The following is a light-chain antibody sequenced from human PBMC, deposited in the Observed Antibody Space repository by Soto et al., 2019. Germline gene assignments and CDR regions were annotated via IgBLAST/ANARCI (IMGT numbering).Light chain of an antibody. CDR3: GSWDSSLSAYV. J-gene: IGLJ1*01. Sequence: QSVLTQPPSVSAAPGQRGTISCSGSSSNIGGNSVSWYQQLPGTAPKLLIYDDDKRPSGIPDRFSGSKSGTSATLGITGFQTGDEADHYCGSWDSSLSAYVFGTGTQVTVL. CDR2: DDD. CDR1: SSNIGGNS. V-gene: IGLV1-51*01.